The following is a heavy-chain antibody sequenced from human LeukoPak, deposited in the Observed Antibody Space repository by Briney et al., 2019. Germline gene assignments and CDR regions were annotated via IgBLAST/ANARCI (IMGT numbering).Heavy chain of an antibody. CDR3: AKAGVAESIIDY. D-gene: IGHD2-15*01. V-gene: IGHV3-30*18. Sequence: GGSLRLSCAASGFTFSLSGMHWVRQAPGKGLEWVAVISYDGSNKYSTDSVKGRFTISRDNSKNTLDLQMNSLRGEDTAVYYCAKAGVAESIIDYWGQGTLVTVSS. CDR1: GFTFSLSG. J-gene: IGHJ4*02. CDR2: ISYDGSNK.